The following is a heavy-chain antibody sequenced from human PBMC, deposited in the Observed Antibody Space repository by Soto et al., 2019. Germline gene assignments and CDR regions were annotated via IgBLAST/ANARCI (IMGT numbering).Heavy chain of an antibody. CDR1: GDSVSSNSAA. J-gene: IGHJ4*02. CDR3: ARGFMAYQLLNNEGGLFDY. V-gene: IGHV6-1*01. CDR2: TYYRSKWYN. Sequence: SQTLSLTCAISGDSVSSNSAAWNWIRQSPSRGLEWLGRTYYRSKWYNDYAVSVKSRITINPDTSKNQFSLQLNSVTPEDTAVYYCARGFMAYQLLNNEGGLFDYWGQGTLVTVSS. D-gene: IGHD2-2*01.